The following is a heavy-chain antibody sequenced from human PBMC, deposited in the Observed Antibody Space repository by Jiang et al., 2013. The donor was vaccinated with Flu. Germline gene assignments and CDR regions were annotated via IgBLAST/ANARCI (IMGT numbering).Heavy chain of an antibody. Sequence: QSGAEVKKPGASVKVSCKASGYSFISYYIHWVRQAPGQGLEWLGIVDPSGGSSEYTRKLQGRVTLTRDTSTATVYMELTSLGSDDTAIYYCARGGGRHVTLDVWGHETTVTVSS. CDR1: GYSFISYY. CDR3: ARGGGRHVTLDV. J-gene: IGHJ6*02. CDR2: VDPSGGSS. D-gene: IGHD2-15*01. V-gene: IGHV1-46*01.